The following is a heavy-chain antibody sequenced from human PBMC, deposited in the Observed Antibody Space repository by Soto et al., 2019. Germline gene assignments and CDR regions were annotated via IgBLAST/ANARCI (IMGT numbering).Heavy chain of an antibody. CDR3: ARAGEGGTPYPYGLDG. D-gene: IGHD3-10*01. CDR2: IWYDGGNK. Sequence: GGSLRLSCAASGFTFNYHVMHWVRQAPGKGLEWLALIWYDGGNKYYAESVKGRFTISRDNSKSTLYLQMNSLRAEDTAVYFCARAGEGGTPYPYGLDGWGQGTTVTVSS. V-gene: IGHV3-33*01. J-gene: IGHJ6*01. CDR1: GFTFNYHV.